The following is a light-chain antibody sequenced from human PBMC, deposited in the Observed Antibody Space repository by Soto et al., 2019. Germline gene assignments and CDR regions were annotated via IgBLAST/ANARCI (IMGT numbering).Light chain of an antibody. Sequence: DIQMTQSPSNLSASVGDIVNITVRASQSISSWLAWYQQKPGKAPKLLIYKASSLESGVPSRFSGSGSGTEFTLTISSLQPDDFATYYCQQYNSYRTFGQGTKV. V-gene: IGKV1-5*03. J-gene: IGKJ1*01. CDR1: QSISSW. CDR2: KAS. CDR3: QQYNSYRT.